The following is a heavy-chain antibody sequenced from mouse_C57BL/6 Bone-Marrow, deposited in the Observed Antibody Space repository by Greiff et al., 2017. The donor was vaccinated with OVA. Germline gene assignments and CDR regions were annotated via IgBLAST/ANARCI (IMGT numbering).Heavy chain of an antibody. D-gene: IGHD2-3*01. CDR3: ALGYYVPFAY. V-gene: IGHV1-64*01. J-gene: IGHJ3*01. CDR1: GYTFTSYW. CDR2: IHPNSGST. Sequence: QVQLQQPGAELVKPGASVTLSCKASGYTFTSYWMHWVKQRPGQGLEWIGMIHPNSGSTNYNEKFKSKATLTVDKSSSTAYMQLSSLTSEDSAVYYCALGYYVPFAYWGQGTLVTVSA.